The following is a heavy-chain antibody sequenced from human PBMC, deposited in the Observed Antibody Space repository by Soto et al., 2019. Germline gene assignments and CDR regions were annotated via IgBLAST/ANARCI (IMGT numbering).Heavy chain of an antibody. D-gene: IGHD2-15*01. Sequence: ASVNVSCTASGYTFTNSDINWVRQAPGQGLEWMGWMNPDSGHAAYAQKFQGRVTLTTSTSTSTVYMEMRSLGSEDTAVYYCAKRPHCSGGICYYGLDNWGQGTLVTVSS. CDR3: AKRPHCSGGICYYGLDN. CDR1: GYTFTNSD. V-gene: IGHV1-8*01. J-gene: IGHJ4*02. CDR2: MNPDSGHA.